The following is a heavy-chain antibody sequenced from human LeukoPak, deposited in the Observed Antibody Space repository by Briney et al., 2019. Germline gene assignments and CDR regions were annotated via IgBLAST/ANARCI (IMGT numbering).Heavy chain of an antibody. D-gene: IGHD3-10*01. V-gene: IGHV3-23*01. CDR3: AKGTYGSGTYGAHDY. Sequence: GGSLRLSCAASGFAFISYGMSWVRQAPGKGLEWVSTIRGTGDTTYYADSVKGRFTISRDNSKNTLYLQMNSVRVEDTAVYYCAKGTYGSGTYGAHDYWGQGTLVTVSS. J-gene: IGHJ4*02. CDR2: IRGTGDTT. CDR1: GFAFISYG.